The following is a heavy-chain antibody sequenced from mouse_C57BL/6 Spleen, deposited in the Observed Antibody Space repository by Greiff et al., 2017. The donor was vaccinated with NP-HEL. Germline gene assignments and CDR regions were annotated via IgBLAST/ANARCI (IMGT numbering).Heavy chain of an antibody. V-gene: IGHV5-6*01. CDR2: ISSGGSYT. Sequence: EVKLMESGGDLVKPGGSLKLSCAASGFTFSSYGMSWVRQTPDKRLEWVATISSGGSYTYYPDSVKGRFTISRDNAKNTLYLQMSSLKSEDTAMYYCPREQLRLHFAYWGQGTLVTVSA. D-gene: IGHD3-2*02. CDR3: PREQLRLHFAY. CDR1: GFTFSSYG. J-gene: IGHJ3*01.